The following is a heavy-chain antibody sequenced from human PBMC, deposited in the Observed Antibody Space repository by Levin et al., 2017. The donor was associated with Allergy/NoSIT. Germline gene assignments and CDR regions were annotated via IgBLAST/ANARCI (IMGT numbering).Heavy chain of an antibody. Sequence: AGESLKISCPGSGFTFGDYAMSWVRQAPGKGLEWVGFIRNKAHGGTTEYAASVKGRLTISRDDSKSIAYLQMNSLKTEDTAVYFCARGGPPNYDYNWGSYRDGYFDYWGQGTLVTVSS. CDR2: IRNKAHGGTT. V-gene: IGHV3-49*04. J-gene: IGHJ4*02. D-gene: IGHD3-16*02. CDR3: ARGGPPNYDYNWGSYRDGYFDY. CDR1: GFTFGDYA.